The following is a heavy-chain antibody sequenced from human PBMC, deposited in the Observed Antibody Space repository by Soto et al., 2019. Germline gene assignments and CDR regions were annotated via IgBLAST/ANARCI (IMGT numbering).Heavy chain of an antibody. V-gene: IGHV5-10-1*01. CDR2: IDPSDSYV. CDR3: TRRASSSLYHFDF. Sequence: GESLKISCQASGCSFTAYWITWVRQMPGKGLEWMATIDPSDSYVDYSPSFRGHVTFSVDRSITTVYLQWNSLKASDSAMYFCTRRASSSLYHFDFWGQGALVTVSS. CDR1: GCSFTAYW. D-gene: IGHD2-2*01. J-gene: IGHJ4*02.